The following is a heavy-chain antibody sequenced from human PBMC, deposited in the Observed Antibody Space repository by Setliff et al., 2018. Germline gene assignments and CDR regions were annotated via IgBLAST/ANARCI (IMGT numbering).Heavy chain of an antibody. D-gene: IGHD3-3*01. CDR3: ARDPPHDFWSGYYGRGGYYYYMDV. CDR1: GGTFSSYA. Sequence: SVKVSCKASGGTFSSYAISWVRQAPGQGLEWMGGIIPIFGTANYAQKFQGRVTITADKSTSTAYMELRSLSSEDTAVYYCARDPPHDFWSGYYGRGGYYYYMDVWGKGTTVTVSS. V-gene: IGHV1-69*06. CDR2: IIPIFGTA. J-gene: IGHJ6*03.